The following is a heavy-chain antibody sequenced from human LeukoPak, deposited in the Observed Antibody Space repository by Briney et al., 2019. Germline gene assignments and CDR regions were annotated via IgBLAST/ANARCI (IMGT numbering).Heavy chain of an antibody. CDR3: GREGQWRADRQRYFDY. CDR1: GYTLTGYY. D-gene: IGHD6-19*01. J-gene: IGHJ4*02. CDR2: INPNSGGT. V-gene: IGHV1-2*02. Sequence: ASVKVSCKASGYTLTGYYIHWLRQAPGQGLEWMGWINPNSGGTNYAQKFQGRVTMTRDTSISTAYMELSRLRSDDTAVYYCGREGQWRADRQRYFDYWGQGTLVTVSS.